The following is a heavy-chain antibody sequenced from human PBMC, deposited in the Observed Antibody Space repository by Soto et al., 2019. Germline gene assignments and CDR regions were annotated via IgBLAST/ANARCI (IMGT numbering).Heavy chain of an antibody. V-gene: IGHV2-5*02. CDR3: AHRRRGSYFGY. Sequence: QITLKESGPTLVKPTQTLTLTCTFSGFSLSTSGVGVGWIRQPPGKALEWLAIIYWDDDKRYSPSLKSRLTITKDTSKNQVVLTMTNMDPVDTATYYCAHRRRGSYFGYWGQGTLVTVSS. D-gene: IGHD3-16*01. CDR2: IYWDDDK. CDR1: GFSLSTSGVG. J-gene: IGHJ4*02.